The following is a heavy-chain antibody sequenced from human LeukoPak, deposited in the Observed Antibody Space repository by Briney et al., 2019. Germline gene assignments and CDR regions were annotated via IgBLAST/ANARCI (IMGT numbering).Heavy chain of an antibody. Sequence: GGSLILSCASSGFTFSSYSMNWVRPAPGKGLEWVSYISSSSSTIFYADSVKGRFTISRDNAKNSLYLQMNSLRAEDTAVYHCARDRDYAFDYWGQGTLVTVSS. CDR3: ARDRDYAFDY. CDR2: ISSSSSTI. D-gene: IGHD3-16*01. J-gene: IGHJ4*02. V-gene: IGHV3-48*01. CDR1: GFTFSSYS.